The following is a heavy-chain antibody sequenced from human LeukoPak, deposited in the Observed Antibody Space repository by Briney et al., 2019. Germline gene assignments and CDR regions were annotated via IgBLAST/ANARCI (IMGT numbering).Heavy chain of an antibody. CDR1: GFTFDDYG. J-gene: IGHJ4*02. Sequence: GGSLRLSCAASGFTFDDYGMSWVRQAPGKGLEWVSGINWNGGSAGYADSVKGRFTISRDNAKNSLYLQMNSLRADDTAVYYCAKGPRQQLVTRFDNWGQGTLVTVSS. CDR2: INWNGGSA. V-gene: IGHV3-20*04. D-gene: IGHD6-13*01. CDR3: AKGPRQQLVTRFDN.